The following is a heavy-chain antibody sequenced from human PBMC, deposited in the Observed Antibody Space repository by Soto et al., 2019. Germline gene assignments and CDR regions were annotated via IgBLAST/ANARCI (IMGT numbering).Heavy chain of an antibody. CDR3: ARDYYSAPRTYYYYYYMDV. D-gene: IGHD3-10*01. V-gene: IGHV3-21*01. CDR1: GFTFSSYS. J-gene: IGHJ6*03. CDR2: ISSSSSYI. Sequence: PGGSLRLSCAASGFTFSSYSMNRVRQAPGKGLEWVSSISSSSSYIYYADSVKGRFTISRDNAKNSLYLQMNSLRAEDTAVYYCARDYYSAPRTYYYYYYMDVWGKGTTVTVSS.